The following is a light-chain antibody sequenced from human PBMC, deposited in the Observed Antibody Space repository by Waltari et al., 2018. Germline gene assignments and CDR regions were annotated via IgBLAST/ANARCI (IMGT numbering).Light chain of an antibody. J-gene: IGLJ3*02. Sequence: QTVVTQEPSLSVSPGGTVTLTCALSSGSVSTTSYARWYQPTPGKAPRPSVYKSNSVAAGVPFRVSDSIRGNKAALTITGAQAEDESDYYCLLYLGSGIFVFGGGTKLTVL. CDR1: SGSVSTTSY. V-gene: IGLV8-61*01. CDR2: KSN. CDR3: LLYLGSGIFV.